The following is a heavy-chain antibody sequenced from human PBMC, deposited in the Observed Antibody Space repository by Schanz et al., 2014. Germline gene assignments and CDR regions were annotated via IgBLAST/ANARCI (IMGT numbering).Heavy chain of an antibody. CDR3: ARQGDVYRLDY. V-gene: IGHV4-59*08. CDR1: GASISFYD. Sequence: QVQLQESGPGLVKPSETLSLTCTVSGASISFYDWNWIRQSPGKGLEWIGYIYHSGSPIYNPSLQSRVPISINPSKHQSSLKMDSVPAADTAMYFCARQGDVYRLDYWGQGTLVTVTS. J-gene: IGHJ4*02. D-gene: IGHD1-26*01. CDR2: IYHSGSP.